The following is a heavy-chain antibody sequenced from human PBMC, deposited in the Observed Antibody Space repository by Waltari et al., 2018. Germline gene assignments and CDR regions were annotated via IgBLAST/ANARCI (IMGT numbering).Heavy chain of an antibody. D-gene: IGHD2-15*01. CDR1: GDSVTNSFL. CDR2: VHGSGRT. Sequence: QLQLQKSGPGLVKPSGTLSLTCAVSGDSVTNSFLWNWVRQPPGKGLEWIGQVHGSGRTNQHPSFASRVTVSLEASTNQFSLKVTSATAADTAIYFCARDRGRGLYLDTWGQGTLVTVS. CDR3: ARDRGRGLYLDT. V-gene: IGHV4-4*02. J-gene: IGHJ4*02.